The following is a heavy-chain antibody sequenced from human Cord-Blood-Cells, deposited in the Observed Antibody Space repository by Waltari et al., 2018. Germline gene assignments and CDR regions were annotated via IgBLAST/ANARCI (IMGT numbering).Heavy chain of an antibody. J-gene: IGHJ4*02. V-gene: IGHV4-30-4*08. CDR1: GGSISSGDYY. CDR3: ARGNGYSSSWFDY. D-gene: IGHD6-13*01. CDR2: IDYSRIT. Sequence: QVQLQESGPGLVKPSQTLSLTCTVSGGSISSGDYYWSWIRQPPGKGLEWIGYIDYSRITCYNPARKSRVTIAVDTSKNQFSLKLSSVTAADTAVYYCARGNGYSSSWFDYWGQGTLVTVSS.